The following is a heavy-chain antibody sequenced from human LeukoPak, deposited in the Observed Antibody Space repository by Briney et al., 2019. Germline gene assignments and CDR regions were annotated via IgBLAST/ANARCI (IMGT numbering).Heavy chain of an antibody. CDR2: IYVTGT. CDR3: ARHIGGGIEDMDV. Sequence: PSVTLSLTCTVSGGSIGTYYWSWIRQSPGKGLEWIGYIYVTGTRYNPYLQSRVTISVDRSRNQFFLKMSSVTAADTAVYYCARHIGGGIEDMDVWGKGTKVIVSS. CDR1: GGSIGTYY. D-gene: IGHD3-16*02. J-gene: IGHJ6*03. V-gene: IGHV4-59*08.